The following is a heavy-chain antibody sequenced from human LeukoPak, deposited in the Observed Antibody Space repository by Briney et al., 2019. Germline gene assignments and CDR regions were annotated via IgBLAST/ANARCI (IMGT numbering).Heavy chain of an antibody. V-gene: IGHV3-74*01. J-gene: IGHJ4*02. D-gene: IGHD6-19*01. CDR1: GFPFSRYW. CDR3: AKDIRQWPQGGYFDY. Sequence: PGGSLRLSCAASGFPFSRYWMHWVRQAPGKGLVWVSHINSDGHSTTYAASVKGRFTISRDNAKNSLYLQMNSLRAEDTALYYCAKDIRQWPQGGYFDYWGQGTLVTVSS. CDR2: INSDGHST.